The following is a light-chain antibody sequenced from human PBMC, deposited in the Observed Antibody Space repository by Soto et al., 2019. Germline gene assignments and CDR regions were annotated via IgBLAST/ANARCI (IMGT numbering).Light chain of an antibody. Sequence: QSALTQPASVSGSPGQSITISCTGTSSDVGSYTRVSWYQQHPGKAPKLMISQVSNRPSGVSNRFSGSKSGNTASLTISGLQAEDEADYYCSSFTSNYTLEVFGGGTKVTVL. V-gene: IGLV2-14*01. CDR2: QVS. CDR1: SSDVGSYTR. CDR3: SSFTSNYTLEV. J-gene: IGLJ2*01.